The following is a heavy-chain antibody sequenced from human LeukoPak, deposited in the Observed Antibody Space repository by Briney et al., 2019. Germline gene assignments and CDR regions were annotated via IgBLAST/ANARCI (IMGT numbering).Heavy chain of an antibody. J-gene: IGHJ4*02. CDR3: ARTHSTNWFARVAFDY. CDR2: VFYRGSA. D-gene: IGHD7-27*01. V-gene: IGHV4-39*01. Sequence: SETLSLICTVSGDSISSSSHYWAWIRQPPGKGLEWIGSVFYRGSAYYNPSLKSRVTISADTSKNQVSLKLSSVTAADTAVYYCARTHSTNWFARVAFDYWGQGGLVTVSS. CDR1: GDSISSSSHY.